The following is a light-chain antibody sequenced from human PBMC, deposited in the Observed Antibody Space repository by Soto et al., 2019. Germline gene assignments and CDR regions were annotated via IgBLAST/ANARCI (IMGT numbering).Light chain of an antibody. CDR1: QSVSGN. V-gene: IGKV3-15*01. Sequence: EIVMTQSPATLSVSPGERATLSCRASQSVSGNLAGYQQKPGQAPRLLIYGASTRATGIPARFSGSGSGTAFTLTINSLQSEDFAVYYGQQYNNWPPITFGRGTRLEIK. J-gene: IGKJ5*01. CDR3: QQYNNWPPIT. CDR2: GAS.